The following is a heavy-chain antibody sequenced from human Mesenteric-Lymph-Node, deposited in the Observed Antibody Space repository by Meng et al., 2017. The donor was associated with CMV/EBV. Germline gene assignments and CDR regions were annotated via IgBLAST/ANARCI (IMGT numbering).Heavy chain of an antibody. D-gene: IGHD6-19*01. CDR3: AELYSSTFDI. V-gene: IGHV3-74*01. CDR2: INNDGRTT. CDR1: GSSFSGYW. Sequence: SCAAFGSSFSGYWMHWVRPAPGKGLLWVSRINNDGRTTSSADSVKGRFTISRDNAKNTLYLQMNNLRADDTAVYYCAELYSSTFDIWGHGTTVTVSS. J-gene: IGHJ3*02.